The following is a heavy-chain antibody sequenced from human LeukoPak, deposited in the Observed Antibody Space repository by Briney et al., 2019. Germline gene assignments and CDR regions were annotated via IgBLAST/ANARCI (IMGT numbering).Heavy chain of an antibody. J-gene: IGHJ4*02. D-gene: IGHD5-18*01. CDR1: GFTVSSNE. CDR2: ISGGST. Sequence: GGSLRLSCAASGFTVSSNEMSWVRQAPGKGLEWVSSISGGSTYYADSRKGRFTISRDNSKNTLHLQMNSLRAEDTAVYYCARADSYGKGGMDYWGQGTLVTVSS. CDR3: ARADSYGKGGMDY. V-gene: IGHV3-38-3*01.